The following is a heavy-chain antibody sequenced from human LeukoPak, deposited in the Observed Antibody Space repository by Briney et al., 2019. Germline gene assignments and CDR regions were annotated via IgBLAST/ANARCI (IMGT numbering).Heavy chain of an antibody. Sequence: PGGSLRLSCAASGFTVSSKYMSWVRQAPGKGLEWVSTIYRDDNTHYADFVRGRFTISRDNSENTLYLQMNSLRVEDTAVYYCARDSGYYVGTGGDWGQGTLVMVSS. J-gene: IGHJ4*02. CDR3: ARDSGYYVGTGGD. CDR2: IYRDDNT. V-gene: IGHV3-66*01. CDR1: GFTVSSKY. D-gene: IGHD4-17*01.